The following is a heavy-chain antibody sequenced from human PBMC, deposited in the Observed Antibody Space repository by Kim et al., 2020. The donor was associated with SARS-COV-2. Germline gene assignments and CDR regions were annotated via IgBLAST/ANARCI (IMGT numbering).Heavy chain of an antibody. CDR2: ISYDGSNK. V-gene: IGHV3-33*05. Sequence: GGSLRLSCAASGFTFSSYGMHWVRQAPGKGLEWVAVISYDGSNKYYADSVKGRFTISRDNSKNTLYLQMNSLRAEDTAVYYCARDSAPGITMIVVAMGSYFDYWGQGTLVTVSS. CDR1: GFTFSSYG. CDR3: ARDSAPGITMIVVAMGSYFDY. D-gene: IGHD3-22*01. J-gene: IGHJ4*02.